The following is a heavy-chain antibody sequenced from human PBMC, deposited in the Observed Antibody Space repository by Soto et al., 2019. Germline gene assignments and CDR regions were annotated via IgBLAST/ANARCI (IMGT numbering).Heavy chain of an antibody. Sequence: SVKVSCKASGFTFTSSAVQWVRQARGQRLEWIGWIVVGSGNTNYAQKFQERVTITRDMSTSTAYMELSSLRSEDTAVYYCAAPITFGGVPSFDYWGQGTLVTSPQ. D-gene: IGHD3-16*01. CDR2: IVVGSGNT. CDR1: GFTFTSSA. J-gene: IGHJ4*02. V-gene: IGHV1-58*01. CDR3: AAPITFGGVPSFDY.